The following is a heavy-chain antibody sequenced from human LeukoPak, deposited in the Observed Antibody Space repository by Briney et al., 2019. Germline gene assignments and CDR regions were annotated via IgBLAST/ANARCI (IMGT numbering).Heavy chain of an antibody. Sequence: PGGSLRLSCAASGFTFSSYAMSWVRQAPGKGLEWVSAISGSGGSTYYADSVKGRFTISRDNSKNTLYLQMNSLRAEDTAVYYCAKDRVRLWFGELFPTEGMDVWGQGTTVTVSS. CDR2: ISGSGGST. CDR1: GFTFSSYA. D-gene: IGHD3-10*01. V-gene: IGHV3-23*01. J-gene: IGHJ6*02. CDR3: AKDRVRLWFGELFPTEGMDV.